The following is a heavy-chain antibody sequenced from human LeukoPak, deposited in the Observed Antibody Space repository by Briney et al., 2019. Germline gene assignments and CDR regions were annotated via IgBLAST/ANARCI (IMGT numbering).Heavy chain of an antibody. CDR2: ISYDGSNK. V-gene: IGHV3-30-3*02. Sequence: GGSLRLSCAASGFTFSSYAMHWVCQAPGKGLEWVAVISYDGSNKYYADSVKGRFTISRDNSKSTLYLQMNSLRAEDTAVYYCAKLSGSFDYWGQGTLVTVSS. CDR3: AKLSGSFDY. CDR1: GFTFSSYA. J-gene: IGHJ4*02. D-gene: IGHD1-26*01.